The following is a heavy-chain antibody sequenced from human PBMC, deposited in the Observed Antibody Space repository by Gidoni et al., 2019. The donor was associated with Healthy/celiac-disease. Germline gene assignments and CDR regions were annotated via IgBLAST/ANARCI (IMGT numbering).Heavy chain of an antibody. CDR1: GFTFSSYA. D-gene: IGHD1-26*01. V-gene: IGHV3-23*01. Sequence: EVQLLESGGGLVQPGGSLRLSCAASGFTFSSYAMSWVRQAPGKGLEWVSAISCSGGSTYYADSVKGRFTISRDNSKNTLYLQMNSLRAEDTAVYYCAGRKRMGVGATRYWGQGTLVTVSS. CDR2: ISCSGGST. J-gene: IGHJ4*02. CDR3: AGRKRMGVGATRY.